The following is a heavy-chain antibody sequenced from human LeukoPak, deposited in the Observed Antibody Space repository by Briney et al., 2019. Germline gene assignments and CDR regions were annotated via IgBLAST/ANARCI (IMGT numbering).Heavy chain of an antibody. CDR3: VRDGEGVAISVNYWFDP. Sequence: GASVKVSCKASGYTFTSYDINWVRQATGQGLEWMGWMNPNSGNTGYAQKFQGRVTMTRNTSISTAYMELSSLRSDDTAVYYCVRDGEGVAISVNYWFDPWGQGTLVTVSS. D-gene: IGHD3-10*01. CDR1: GYTFTSYD. J-gene: IGHJ5*02. V-gene: IGHV1-8*01. CDR2: MNPNSGNT.